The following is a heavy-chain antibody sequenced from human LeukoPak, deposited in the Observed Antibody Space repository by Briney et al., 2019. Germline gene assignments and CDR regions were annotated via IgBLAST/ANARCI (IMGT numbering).Heavy chain of an antibody. V-gene: IGHV3-33*01. D-gene: IGHD7-27*01. CDR1: EFTISSYG. CDR2: LWYDGTNK. CDR3: ARDRDWGCSYCSY. Sequence: PGGSLRLSCAASEFTISSYGMHWVRQAPGKGLEWVAVLWYDGTNKYYADSVKGRFTISRDNSKNTLYLQMNSLRAEDTAVYYCARDRDWGCSYCSYWGQGTLVTVSS. J-gene: IGHJ4*02.